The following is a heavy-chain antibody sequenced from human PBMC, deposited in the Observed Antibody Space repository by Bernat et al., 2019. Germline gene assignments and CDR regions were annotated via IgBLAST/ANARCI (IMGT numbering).Heavy chain of an antibody. CDR1: GYTFTSYY. Sequence: QVQLVQSGAEVKKPGASVKVSCKASGYTFTSYYMHWVRQAPGQGLGWMGIINPSGGSTSYAQKFQGRVTMTRDTSTSTVYMELSSLRSEDTAVYYCARVLTIFGVSKGGMDVWGQGTTVTVSS. D-gene: IGHD3-3*01. J-gene: IGHJ6*02. CDR2: INPSGGST. V-gene: IGHV1-46*01. CDR3: ARVLTIFGVSKGGMDV.